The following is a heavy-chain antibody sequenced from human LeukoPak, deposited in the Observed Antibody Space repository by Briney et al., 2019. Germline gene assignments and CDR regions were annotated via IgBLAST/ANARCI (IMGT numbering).Heavy chain of an antibody. CDR1: GYSFTSYW. CDR3: ARPGGDDFWSGYLAGAFDI. CDR2: IYPGDSDT. D-gene: IGHD3-3*01. Sequence: GESLKISCKGSGYSFTSYWIGWVRQMPGKGLEWMGIIYPGDSDTRYSPSCQGQVTISADKSISTAYLQWSSLKASDTAMYYCARPGGDDFWSGYLAGAFDIWGQGTMVTVSS. V-gene: IGHV5-51*01. J-gene: IGHJ3*02.